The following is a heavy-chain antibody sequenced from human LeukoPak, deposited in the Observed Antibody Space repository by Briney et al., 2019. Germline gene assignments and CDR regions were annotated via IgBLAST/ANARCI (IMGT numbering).Heavy chain of an antibody. CDR1: GYTFTGYY. J-gene: IGHJ4*02. CDR3: ARATTIFGVVSSLDY. D-gene: IGHD3-3*01. V-gene: IGHV1-2*06. CDR2: INPNSGGT. Sequence: GASVKVSCKASGYTFTGYYMHWVRQAPGQGLEWMGRINPNSGGTNYAQKFQGRVTMTRDTSISTAYMEPSRLRSDDTAVYYCARATTIFGVVSSLDYWGQGTLVTVSS.